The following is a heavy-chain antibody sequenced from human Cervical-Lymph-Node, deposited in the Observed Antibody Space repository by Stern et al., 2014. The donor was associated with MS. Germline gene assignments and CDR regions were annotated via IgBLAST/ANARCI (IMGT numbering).Heavy chain of an antibody. CDR2: IYYSGTT. V-gene: IGHV4-31*03. CDR1: GGSISSDNYY. CDR3: ARDHFTTSLDV. J-gene: IGHJ6*02. D-gene: IGHD3-22*01. Sequence: QLQLQESGPGLVKPSQTLSLTCTVSGGSISSDNYYWTWIRQHPGKGLEWIGPIYYSGTTYYTPSLKRRVSITVDTAQNLFSLRLSSVTAADTAVYYCARDHFTTSLDVWGHGTTVTVSS.